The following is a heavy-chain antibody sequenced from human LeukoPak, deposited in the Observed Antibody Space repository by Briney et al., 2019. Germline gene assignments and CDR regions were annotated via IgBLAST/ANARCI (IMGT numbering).Heavy chain of an antibody. CDR1: GFTFSSYS. Sequence: PGGSLRLSCEASGFTFSSYSMNWVRQAPGKGLEWVSSISGSYSHIYYADSVKGRFTISRDNAKNSLYLQMNSLRAEDTAVYYCARDSGSSSWFLVHAFDIWGQGTMVTVSS. J-gene: IGHJ3*02. V-gene: IGHV3-21*01. CDR2: ISGSYSHI. D-gene: IGHD6-13*01. CDR3: ARDSGSSSWFLVHAFDI.